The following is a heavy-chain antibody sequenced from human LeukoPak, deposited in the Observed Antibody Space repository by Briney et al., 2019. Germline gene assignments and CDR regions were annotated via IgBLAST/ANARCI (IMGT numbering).Heavy chain of an antibody. CDR1: GGSISSYY. J-gene: IGHJ4*02. V-gene: IGHV4-34*01. CDR2: INHSGST. Sequence: PSETLSLTCTVSGGSISSYYWSWIRQPPGKGLEWIGEINHSGSTNYNPSLKSRATISVDTSKNQFSLKLSSVTAADTAVYYCARAVPTWNYYDSSGYYDYWGQGTLVTVSS. D-gene: IGHD3-22*01. CDR3: ARAVPTWNYYDSSGYYDY.